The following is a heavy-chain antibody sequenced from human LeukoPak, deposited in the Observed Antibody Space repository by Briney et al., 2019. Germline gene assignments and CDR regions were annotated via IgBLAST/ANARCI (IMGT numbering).Heavy chain of an antibody. CDR2: ISSSSSTI. V-gene: IGHV3-48*01. J-gene: IGHJ4*02. CDR3: ASSGFYDY. Sequence: GRSLSLSCAAAGFIFSSYNMNWVRQAAREWLEWVSYISSSSSTIYDPVSVKGRFTISRDNAKNSLYLQMNSLRAEDTAVYYCASSGFYDYWGQGTLVTVSS. CDR1: GFIFSSYN. D-gene: IGHD3-22*01.